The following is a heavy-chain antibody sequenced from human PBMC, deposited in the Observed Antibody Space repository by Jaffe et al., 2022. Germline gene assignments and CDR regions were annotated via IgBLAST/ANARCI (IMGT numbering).Heavy chain of an antibody. CDR1: GYSISSGYY. J-gene: IGHJ3*02. CDR2: IYHSGST. D-gene: IGHD1-26*01. Sequence: QVQLQESGPGLVKPSETLSLTCAVSGYSISSGYYWGWIRQPPGKGLEWIGSIYHSGSTYYNPSLKSRVTISVDTSKNQFSLKLSSVTAADTAVYYCARVFLGATYEESLDDAFDIWGQGTMVTVSS. CDR3: ARVFLGATYEESLDDAFDI. V-gene: IGHV4-38-2*01.